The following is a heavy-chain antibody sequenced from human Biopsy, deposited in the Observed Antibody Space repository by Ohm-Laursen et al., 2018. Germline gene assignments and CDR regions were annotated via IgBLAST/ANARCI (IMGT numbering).Heavy chain of an antibody. Sequence: SQTLSLTCTVSGASISSAAYHWSWIRQLPGKGLEWIGYISHSGSTSYNPSLRSLVTISTDTSTNQFSLKVRSVTAADTTMYYCAGATSGTSLYDPWGQGILVTVSS. V-gene: IGHV4-31*01. J-gene: IGHJ5*02. CDR1: GASISSAAYH. D-gene: IGHD6-13*01. CDR3: AGATSGTSLYDP. CDR2: ISHSGST.